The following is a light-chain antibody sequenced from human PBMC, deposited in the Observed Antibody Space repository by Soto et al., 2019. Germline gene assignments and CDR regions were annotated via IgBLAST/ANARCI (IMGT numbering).Light chain of an antibody. CDR1: SSDVGDYNY. CDR3: SSYTSSSTRV. Sequence: QPALTQPASVSGSPGQSITISCTGTSSDVGDYNYVSWYQQHPGKAPKVMIYEVSNRPSGVSNRFSGSKSGNTASLTISGLQAEDEADYYCSSYTSSSTRVFGTGTKVTVL. CDR2: EVS. V-gene: IGLV2-14*01. J-gene: IGLJ1*01.